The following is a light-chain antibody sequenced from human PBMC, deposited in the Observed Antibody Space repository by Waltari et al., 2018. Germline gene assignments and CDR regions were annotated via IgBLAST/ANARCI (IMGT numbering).Light chain of an antibody. V-gene: IGKV3D-15*01. Sequence: EIVMTQSPATLSVPAGDTATLSCRSSQIVSVNVAWYQQQPRQAPTLLLYRSATSATGVPASLTASGAATKFTLITTGLQSDDDAVYFCQQHNDWPPFTFGQGTQLEIK. CDR2: RSA. CDR3: QQHNDWPPFT. CDR1: QIVSVN. J-gene: IGKJ5*01.